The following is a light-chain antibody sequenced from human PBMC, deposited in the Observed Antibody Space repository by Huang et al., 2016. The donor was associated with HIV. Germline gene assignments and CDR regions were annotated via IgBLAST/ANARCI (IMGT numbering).Light chain of an antibody. CDR1: QGISNY. V-gene: IGKV1-33*01. Sequence: DIQMTQSPSSLSASVGDRVTITCQASQGISNYLNWYQQKPGKAPKLLIYDASNLETGVPSRFSGSGSGTDFTFTISSLQPEDIATYYCQQYDNLRRFGPGTKVAIQ. CDR2: DAS. J-gene: IGKJ3*01. CDR3: QQYDNLRR.